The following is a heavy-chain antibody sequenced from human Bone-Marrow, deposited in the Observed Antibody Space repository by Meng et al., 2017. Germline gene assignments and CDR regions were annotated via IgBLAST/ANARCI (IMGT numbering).Heavy chain of an antibody. J-gene: IGHJ4*02. Sequence: QVQLQESGPGLVKPSQTLSLTCTVSGGSISSGGYYWSWIRQHPGKGLEWIGYIYHSGSTYYNPSLKSRVTISVDTSKNQFSLKLSSVTAADTAVYYCARSSEDGDYASLFDYWGQGTQVTVSS. CDR3: ARSSEDGDYASLFDY. D-gene: IGHD4-17*01. CDR2: IYHSGST. CDR1: GGSISSGGYY. V-gene: IGHV4-31*03.